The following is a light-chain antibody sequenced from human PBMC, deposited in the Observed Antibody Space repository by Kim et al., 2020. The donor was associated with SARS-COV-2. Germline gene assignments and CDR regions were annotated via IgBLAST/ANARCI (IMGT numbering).Light chain of an antibody. V-gene: IGLV3-1*01. CDR1: KLGDKY. CDR2: EEN. J-gene: IGLJ2*01. Sequence: VSPGQTASITCSGDKLGDKYVCWYQQKPGRSPVLVIYEENKRPSGIPERFSGSNSGNTATLTISGTQAMDEADYYCQAWDSRTVVFGGGTKLTVL. CDR3: QAWDSRTVV.